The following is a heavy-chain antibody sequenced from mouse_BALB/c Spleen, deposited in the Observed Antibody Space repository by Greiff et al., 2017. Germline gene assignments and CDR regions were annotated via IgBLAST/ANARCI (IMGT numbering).Heavy chain of an antibody. J-gene: IGHJ3*01. CDR2: INPSNGGT. CDR1: GYTFTSYY. CDR3: TRSGPPPWFAY. V-gene: IGHV1S81*02. D-gene: IGHD3-1*01. Sequence: QVHVKQSGAELVKPGASVKLSCKASGYTFTSYYMYWVKQRPGQGLEWIGEINPSNGGTNFNEKFKSKATLTVDKSSSTAYMQLSSLTSEDSAVYYCTRSGPPPWFAYWGQGTLVTVSA.